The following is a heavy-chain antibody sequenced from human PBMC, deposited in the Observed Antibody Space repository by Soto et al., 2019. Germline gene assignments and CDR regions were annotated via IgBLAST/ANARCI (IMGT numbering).Heavy chain of an antibody. Sequence: PGGSLRLSCAASGFTFSSYSMNWVRQAPGKGLEWVSSISSSSSYIYYADSVKGRFTISRDNAKNSLYLQMNSLRAEDTAVYYCARERLYSSSWTRRSYNWFDPWGQGTLVTVSS. CDR3: ARERLYSSSWTRRSYNWFDP. CDR2: ISSSSSYI. CDR1: GFTFSSYS. D-gene: IGHD6-13*01. V-gene: IGHV3-21*01. J-gene: IGHJ5*02.